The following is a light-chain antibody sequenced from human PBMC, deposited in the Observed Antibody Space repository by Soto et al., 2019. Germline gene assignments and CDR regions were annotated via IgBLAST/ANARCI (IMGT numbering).Light chain of an antibody. CDR1: QSIYTRY. J-gene: IGKJ1*01. V-gene: IGKV3-20*01. Sequence: EIVMTQSPGTLSSSPGERATLSCRASQSIYTRYFSWYQHKPCQAPRLLSYATSSRATAIPERFGGSGSGTDFILTINRLEHEDVAVYYCQQYFASSWTFGQGTKVDIK. CDR2: ATS. CDR3: QQYFASSWT.